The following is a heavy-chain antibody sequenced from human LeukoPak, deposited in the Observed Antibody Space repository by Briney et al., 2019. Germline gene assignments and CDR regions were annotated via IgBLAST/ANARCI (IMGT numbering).Heavy chain of an antibody. CDR1: GGSISGYY. V-gene: IGHV4-34*01. Sequence: SETLSLTCAVYGGSISGYYWSWIRQPPGKGLEWTGEINHSGSTNYNPSLKSRVTISVDTSKNQFSLKLSSVTAADTAVYYCARGRVYCSGGSCYALDYWGQGTLVTVSS. CDR2: INHSGST. J-gene: IGHJ4*02. CDR3: ARGRVYCSGGSCYALDY. D-gene: IGHD2-15*01.